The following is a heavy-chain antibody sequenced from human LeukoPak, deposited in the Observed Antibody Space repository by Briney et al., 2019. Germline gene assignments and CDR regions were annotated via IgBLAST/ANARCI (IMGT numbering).Heavy chain of an antibody. CDR3: ARVNDYYDSRGYYSY. D-gene: IGHD3-22*01. Sequence: ASVKVSCKASGYTFTIYYIHWVRQAPGQGLEWMGLINPSGGSTNYAQKFQGRVTMTRDTSTSTVYMELSSLRSDDTAVYYCARVNDYYDSRGYYSYWGQGTLVTVSS. J-gene: IGHJ4*02. CDR2: INPSGGST. V-gene: IGHV1-46*01. CDR1: GYTFTIYY.